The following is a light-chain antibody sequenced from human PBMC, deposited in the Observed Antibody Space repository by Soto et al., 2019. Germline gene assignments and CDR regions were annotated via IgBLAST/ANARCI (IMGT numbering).Light chain of an antibody. V-gene: IGKV3-11*01. CDR1: QSVSSY. CDR3: QQRSNWL. Sequence: EIVLTQSPATLSLYPGERATLSCRASQSVSSYLAWYQQKPGQAPRLLIYDASSRATGIPARFSGSGSGTDFTLTISSLEPEDFAVYYCQQRSNWLFGGGTKVEIK. CDR2: DAS. J-gene: IGKJ4*01.